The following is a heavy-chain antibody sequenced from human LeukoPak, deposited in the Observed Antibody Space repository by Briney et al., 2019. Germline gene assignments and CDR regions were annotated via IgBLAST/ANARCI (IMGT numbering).Heavy chain of an antibody. Sequence: GGSLRLSCAASGFNFSIYSMNWVRQAPGKGLEWVSYITRSSTTIYYADSVKGRFTISRDKSKNTLYLQMNSLRAEDTAVYYCARHQYYYDSSGWTPYYFDYWGQGTLVTVSS. CDR1: GFNFSIYS. D-gene: IGHD3-22*01. J-gene: IGHJ4*02. V-gene: IGHV3-48*01. CDR3: ARHQYYYDSSGWTPYYFDY. CDR2: ITRSSTTI.